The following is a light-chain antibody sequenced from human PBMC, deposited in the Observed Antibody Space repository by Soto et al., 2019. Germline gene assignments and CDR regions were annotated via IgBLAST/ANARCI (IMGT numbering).Light chain of an antibody. Sequence: QSALTQPPSASGSPGQSVTISCTGTSSDVGGYKYVSWYQHHPGKAPKLIIFEVNKRPSGVPDRFSGSKSGNTASLTVSGLHAEDEADYYCSSYSGNFWVFGGGTKVTVL. J-gene: IGLJ3*02. CDR3: SSYSGNFWV. V-gene: IGLV2-8*01. CDR2: EVN. CDR1: SSDVGGYKY.